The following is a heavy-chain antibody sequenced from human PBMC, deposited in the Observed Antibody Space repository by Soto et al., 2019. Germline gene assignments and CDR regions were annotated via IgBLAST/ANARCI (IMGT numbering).Heavy chain of an antibody. J-gene: IGHJ5*02. Sequence: QVHLVQSGPEVKKPGASMKVSCKASGYSFSSYGITWVRQAPGQGLEWMGWINPSTNETNYAQRFQGRVTVTTDTSTTTAYIKLRNLKYDDTAVCYCARDWFARCDRWGAGTLVTVSS. CDR1: GYSFSSYG. D-gene: IGHD3-10*01. V-gene: IGHV1-18*01. CDR3: ARDWFARCDR. CDR2: INPSTNET.